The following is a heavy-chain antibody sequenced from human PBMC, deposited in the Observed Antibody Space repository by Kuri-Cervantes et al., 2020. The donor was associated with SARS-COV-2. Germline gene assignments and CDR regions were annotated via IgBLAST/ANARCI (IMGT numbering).Heavy chain of an antibody. CDR1: GYTFTSYG. Sequence: ASVKVSCKASGYTFTSYGISWVRQAPGQGLEWMGWISAYNGNTNYAQKPQGRVTMTTDTSTSTAYMELRSLRSDDTAVYYCARDAGYYDSSGYRYYFDYWGQGTLVTVSS. D-gene: IGHD3-22*01. CDR3: ARDAGYYDSSGYRYYFDY. J-gene: IGHJ4*02. V-gene: IGHV1-18*01. CDR2: ISAYNGNT.